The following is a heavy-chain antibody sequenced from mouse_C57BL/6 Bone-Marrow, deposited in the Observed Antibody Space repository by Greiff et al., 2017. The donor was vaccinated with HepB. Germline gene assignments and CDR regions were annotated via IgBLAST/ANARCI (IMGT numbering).Heavy chain of an antibody. Sequence: EVKLMESGGDLVKPGGSLKLSCAASGFTFSSYGMSWVRQTPDKRLEWVATISSGGSYTYYPDSVKGRFTISRDNAKNTLYLQMSSLKSEDTAMYYCARHRRLCSLGFDVWGTGTTVTVSS. D-gene: IGHD1-1*02. CDR1: GFTFSSYG. CDR3: ARHRRLCSLGFDV. V-gene: IGHV5-6*01. CDR2: ISSGGSYT. J-gene: IGHJ1*03.